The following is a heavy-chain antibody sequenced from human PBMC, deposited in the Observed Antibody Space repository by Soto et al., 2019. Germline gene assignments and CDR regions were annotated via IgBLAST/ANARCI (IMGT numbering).Heavy chain of an antibody. V-gene: IGHV3-48*02. J-gene: IGHJ6*03. Sequence: GGSLRLSCAASGFTFSSYSMNWVRQAPGKGLEWVSYISSSSSTIYYADSVKGRFTISRDNAKNSLYLQMNSLRDEDTAVYYCARDLMDVGYYYYYYMDVWGKGTTVTVSS. D-gene: IGHD1-26*01. CDR1: GFTFSSYS. CDR2: ISSSSSTI. CDR3: ARDLMDVGYYYYYYMDV.